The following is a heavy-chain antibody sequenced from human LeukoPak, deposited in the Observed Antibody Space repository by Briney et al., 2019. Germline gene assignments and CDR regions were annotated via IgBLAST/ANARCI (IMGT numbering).Heavy chain of an antibody. J-gene: IGHJ6*03. CDR3: ARESLLVYYYYYYMDV. CDR2: ISSSSSTI. Sequence: GGSLRLSCAASGITFSSYGMNWVRQAPGKGLEWVSYISSSSSTIYYADSVKGRFTISRDNAKNSLYLQMNSLRAEDTAVYYCARESLLVYYYYYYMDVWGKGTTVTVSS. V-gene: IGHV3-48*01. CDR1: GITFSSYG. D-gene: IGHD6-6*01.